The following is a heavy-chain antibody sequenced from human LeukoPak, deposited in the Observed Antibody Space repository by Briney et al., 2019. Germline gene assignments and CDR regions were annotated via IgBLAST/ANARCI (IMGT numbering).Heavy chain of an antibody. CDR2: INPNSGGT. CDR1: GYTFTDYY. CDR3: ARALRGYYYDSSGYYSFDY. J-gene: IGHJ4*02. Sequence: ASVKVSCKASGYTFTDYYMHWVRQAPGQGLEWMGWINPNSGGTNYAQKFQGWVTMTRDTSISTAYMELSRLRSDDTAVYYCARALRGYYYDSSGYYSFDYWGQGTLVTVSS. V-gene: IGHV1-2*04. D-gene: IGHD3-22*01.